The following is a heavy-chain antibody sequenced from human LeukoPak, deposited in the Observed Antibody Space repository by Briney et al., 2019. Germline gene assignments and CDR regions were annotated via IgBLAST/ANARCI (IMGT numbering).Heavy chain of an antibody. CDR3: ASRKRGYSYGSFDY. D-gene: IGHD5-18*01. CDR2: INHSGST. V-gene: IGHV4-34*01. J-gene: IGHJ4*02. CDR1: GGSFSGYY. Sequence: SETLSLTCAVYGGSFSGYYWSWIRQPPGKGLEWIGEINHSGSTNYNPSLKSRVTISVDTSKNQFSLKLSSVTAAGTAVYYCASRKRGYSYGSFDYWGQGTLVTVSS.